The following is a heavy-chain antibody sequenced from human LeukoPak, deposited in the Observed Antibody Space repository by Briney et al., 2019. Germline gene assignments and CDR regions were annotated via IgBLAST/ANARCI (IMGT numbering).Heavy chain of an antibody. D-gene: IGHD2-21*02. CDR3: AKDLLAYCGGDCYSMAFDY. CDR1: GFIFSSYG. V-gene: IGHV3-33*06. J-gene: IGHJ4*02. Sequence: PGGSLLLSCASSGFIFSSYGMHWVRQAPGKGLEWVAVIWYDGSNKYYADSVKGRFTISRDSSKNTLYLQMNSLRGEDTAVYYCAKDLLAYCGGDCYSMAFDYWGQGTLVTVSS. CDR2: IWYDGSNK.